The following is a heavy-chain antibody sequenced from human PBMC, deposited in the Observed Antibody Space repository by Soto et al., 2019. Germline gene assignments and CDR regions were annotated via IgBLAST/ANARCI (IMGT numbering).Heavy chain of an antibody. CDR1: GFSLSTRDVG. CDR3: AHCRGRVASL. V-gene: IGHV2-5*02. CDR2: VYWDDDK. Sequence: QITLNESGPTLVKPTQTLTLTCTFSGFSLSTRDVGVGWIRQPPGEALEWLGVVYWDDDKTYSPSLKSRLTITKDTSKNPVVLRMTKVDPVDTATYYCAHCRGRVASLWGQGTLVTVSS. D-gene: IGHD3-16*01. J-gene: IGHJ4*02.